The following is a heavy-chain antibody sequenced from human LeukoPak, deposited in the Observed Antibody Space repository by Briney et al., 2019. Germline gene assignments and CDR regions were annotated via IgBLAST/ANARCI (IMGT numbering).Heavy chain of an antibody. V-gene: IGHV1-69*01. CDR2: IIPIFGTA. Sequence: SVKVSCKASGGTFSSYAISWVRQAPGQGPEWMGGIIPIFGTANYAQKFQGRVTITADESTSTAYMELSSLRSEDTAVYYCARDLSIAAAGTGVSGMDVWGQGTTVTVSS. D-gene: IGHD6-13*01. CDR3: ARDLSIAAAGTGVSGMDV. J-gene: IGHJ6*02. CDR1: GGTFSSYA.